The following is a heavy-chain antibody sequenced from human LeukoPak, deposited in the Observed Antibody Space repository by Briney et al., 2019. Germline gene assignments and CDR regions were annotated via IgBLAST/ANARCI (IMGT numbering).Heavy chain of an antibody. V-gene: IGHV4-34*01. CDR3: ARDIVVVVAATVDAFDI. D-gene: IGHD2-15*01. Sequence: PSETLSLTCAVYGGSFSGYYWSWIRQPAGKGLEWIGEINHSGSTNYNPSLKSRVTISVDTSKNQFSLKLSSVTAADTAVYYCARDIVVVVAATVDAFDIWGQGTMVTVSS. CDR2: INHSGST. J-gene: IGHJ3*02. CDR1: GGSFSGYY.